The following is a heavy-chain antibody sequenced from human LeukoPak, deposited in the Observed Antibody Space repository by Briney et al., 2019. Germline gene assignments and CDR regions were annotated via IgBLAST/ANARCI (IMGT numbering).Heavy chain of an antibody. CDR1: GGSISSDYYY. D-gene: IGHD2-2*01. Sequence: SETLSLTCTVSGGSISSDYYYWSWIRQPPGKGLEWIGSIYVTGNTYYNPSLKSRLTISVDTSKNQFSLRINSVTAADTAVYYCARVFLGYCASTSCSALHFDPCGQGTLVTVSS. J-gene: IGHJ5*02. CDR3: ARVFLGYCASTSCSALHFDP. V-gene: IGHV4-31*03. CDR2: IYVTGNT.